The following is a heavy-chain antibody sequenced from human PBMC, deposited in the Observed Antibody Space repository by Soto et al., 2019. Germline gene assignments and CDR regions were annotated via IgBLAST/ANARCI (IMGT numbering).Heavy chain of an antibody. Sequence: QVQLVQSGAEVKKPGSSVKVSCKASGGTFNSYGFSWVRQAPGQGLEWMGGIIPMYGTTNYAQNFQGRVTINADESTSTAYMELSGLRSDDTAVYYCARASRGFDHYYYYYGMDVWDQGTTVTVSS. CDR3: ARASRGFDHYYYYYGMDV. V-gene: IGHV1-69*01. CDR2: IIPMYGTT. CDR1: GGTFNSYG. J-gene: IGHJ6*02.